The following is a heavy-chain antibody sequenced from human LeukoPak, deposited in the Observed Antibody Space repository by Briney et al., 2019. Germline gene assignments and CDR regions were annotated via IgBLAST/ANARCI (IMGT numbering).Heavy chain of an antibody. V-gene: IGHV4-34*01. J-gene: IGHJ5*02. CDR2: INHSGST. CDR3: ARGWYYYDSSGYSDWFDP. Sequence: SETLSLTCAVYGGSFSGYYWSWIRQAPGEGLEWIGEINHSGSTNYNPSLKSRVTISVDTSKNQFSPKLSSVTAADTAVYYCARGWYYYDSSGYSDWFDPWGQGTLVTVSS. D-gene: IGHD3-22*01. CDR1: GGSFSGYY.